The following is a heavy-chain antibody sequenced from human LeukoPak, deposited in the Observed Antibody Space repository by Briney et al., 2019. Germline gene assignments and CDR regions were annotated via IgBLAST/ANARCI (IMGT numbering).Heavy chain of an antibody. V-gene: IGHV3-30*18. CDR3: AKCLFRGYSYGFDY. D-gene: IGHD5-18*01. CDR1: GFTFSSYG. CDR2: ISYDGSNK. J-gene: IGHJ4*02. Sequence: GGSLRLSCAASGFTFSSYGMHWVRQAPGKGLEWVAVISYDGSNKYYADSVKGRFTISRDNSKNTLYLQMNSLRAEDTAVYYCAKCLFRGYSYGFDYWGQGTLVTVSS.